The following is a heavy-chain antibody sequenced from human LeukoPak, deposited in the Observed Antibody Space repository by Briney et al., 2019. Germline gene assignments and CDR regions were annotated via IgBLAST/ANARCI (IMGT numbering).Heavy chain of an antibody. CDR2: IRYDGSNK. CDR3: ARDNSPLGSYGYLDY. V-gene: IGHV3-30*02. D-gene: IGHD5-18*01. J-gene: IGHJ4*02. Sequence: GGSLRLSYAASGFTFSSYGMHWVRQAPGKGLEWVAFIRYDGSNKYYADSVKGRFTISRDNSKNTLYLQMNSLRAEDTAVYYCARDNSPLGSYGYLDYWGQGTLVTVSS. CDR1: GFTFSSYG.